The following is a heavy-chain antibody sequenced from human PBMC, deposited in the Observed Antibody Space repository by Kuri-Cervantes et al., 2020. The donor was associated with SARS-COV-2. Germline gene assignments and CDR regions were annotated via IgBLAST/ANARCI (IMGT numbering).Heavy chain of an antibody. Sequence: GESLKISCKGSGYSFTSYWIGWVRQMPGKGLEWMGIIYPGDSDTRYGPSFQGQVTISADKSISTAYLQWSSLKASDTAMYYCARQSADCSSTSCYIDYWGQGTLVTVSS. CDR1: GYSFTSYW. V-gene: IGHV5-51*01. CDR3: ARQSADCSSTSCYIDY. D-gene: IGHD2-2*02. CDR2: IYPGDSDT. J-gene: IGHJ4*02.